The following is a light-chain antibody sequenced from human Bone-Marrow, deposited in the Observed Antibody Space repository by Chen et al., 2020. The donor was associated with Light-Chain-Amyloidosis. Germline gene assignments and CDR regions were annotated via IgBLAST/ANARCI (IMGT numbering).Light chain of an antibody. V-gene: IGLV2-14*01. CDR1: SSDVGGYNY. CDR3: SSYTSSSTSV. CDR2: DVS. J-gene: IGLJ1*01. Sequence: QSALTQPASVSGSPGQSITISCTGTSSDVGGYNYVSWYQPHPGKAPQLMIYDVSNRPSGVSNRFSGSKSGNPASLTISGLQAEDEADYYCSSYTSSSTSVFGTGTKVSVL.